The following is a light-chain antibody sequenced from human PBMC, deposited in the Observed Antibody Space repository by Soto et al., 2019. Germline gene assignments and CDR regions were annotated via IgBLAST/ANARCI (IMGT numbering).Light chain of an antibody. Sequence: DVQITQSPSSLSASVGERVTVSFPAGQRISNYLNCYQHKPGKAPKLLIYSASSLQSGVPSRFSGSRSGTDFTLTISSLQPEDFATYYCQQSYSTSVTFGQGTKVDI. CDR2: SAS. CDR3: QQSYSTSVT. J-gene: IGKJ1*01. CDR1: QRISNY. V-gene: IGKV1-39*01.